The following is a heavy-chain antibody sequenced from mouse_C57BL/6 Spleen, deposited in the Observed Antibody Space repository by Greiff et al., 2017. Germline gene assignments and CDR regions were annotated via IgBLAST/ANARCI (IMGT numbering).Heavy chain of an antibody. CDR2: LWGCGNT. D-gene: IGHD2-1*01. Sequence: VQRVESGPGLVAPSQSLSITCTVSGFSLTTYGVDWVRQPPGKGLAWLGVLWGCGNTNYNSAIMSRLSISKDNSKSQVFLKMNSLQTDDTAMYYCAKREGNYPYYYAMENSGQKASVSHSS. V-gene: IGHV2-9*01. J-gene: IGHJ4*01. CDR1: GFSLTTYG. CDR3: AKREGNYPYYYAMEN.